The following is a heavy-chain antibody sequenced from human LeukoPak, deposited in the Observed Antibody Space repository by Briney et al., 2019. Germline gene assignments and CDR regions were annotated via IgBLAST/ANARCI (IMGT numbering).Heavy chain of an antibody. V-gene: IGHV3-23*01. CDR3: ASGGYCSSTSCWLDY. CDR1: GFTFSSYA. Sequence: GGSLRLSCAASGFTFSSYAMSWVRQAPGKGLEWVSTISGSGGSTYYADSVKGRFTISRDHSKNTLYLQMNSLRAEDTAVYYCASGGYCSSTSCWLDYWGQGTLVTVSS. D-gene: IGHD2-2*01. J-gene: IGHJ4*02. CDR2: ISGSGGST.